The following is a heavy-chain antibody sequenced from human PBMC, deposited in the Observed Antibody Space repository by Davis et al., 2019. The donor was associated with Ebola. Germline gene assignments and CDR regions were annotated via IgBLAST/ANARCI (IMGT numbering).Heavy chain of an antibody. CDR3: ATGAGWLTDS. Sequence: SETLSLTCAVYGASFSGYYWSWIRQPPGKGLEWIGEINHSGSPNYNPSLKSRVTISVDTSKNQFSLKLSSVTAADTAVYYCATGAGWLTDSWGQGILVTVSS. V-gene: IGHV4-34*01. CDR1: GASFSGYY. D-gene: IGHD5-24*01. CDR2: INHSGSP. J-gene: IGHJ4*02.